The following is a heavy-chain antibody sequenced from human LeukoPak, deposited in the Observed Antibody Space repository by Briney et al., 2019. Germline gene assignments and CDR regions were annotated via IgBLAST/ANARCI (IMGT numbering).Heavy chain of an antibody. D-gene: IGHD3-10*01. Sequence: GRSLRLSCEASGYTFINHGLHWVRQAPGKGLKWVAVISYDGTDTFYADSVKGRFSISRDDSRNTLALQMNSLRLEDTAVYYCAKDDAGVPDYWGQGTLVLVSS. V-gene: IGHV3-30*18. CDR3: AKDDAGVPDY. J-gene: IGHJ4*02. CDR2: ISYDGTDT. CDR1: GYTFINHG.